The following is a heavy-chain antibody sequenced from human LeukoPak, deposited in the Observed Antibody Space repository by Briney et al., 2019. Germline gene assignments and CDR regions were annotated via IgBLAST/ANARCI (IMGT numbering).Heavy chain of an antibody. V-gene: IGHV3-23*01. CDR2: ISSSGGST. D-gene: IGHD3-22*01. CDR1: GFTFSSYA. Sequence: GGSLRLSCAASGFTFSSYAMSWVRQAPGKGLEWVSAISSSGGSTYYADSVKGRFTISRDNSKNTLYLQMNSLRAEDTAVYYCAKVQPFYYYDSSGYYYFGYWGQGTLVTVSS. J-gene: IGHJ4*02. CDR3: AKVQPFYYYDSSGYYYFGY.